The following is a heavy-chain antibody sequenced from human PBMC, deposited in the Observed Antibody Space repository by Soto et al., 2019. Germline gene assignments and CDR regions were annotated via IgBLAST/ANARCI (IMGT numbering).Heavy chain of an antibody. CDR3: ERVGGSRAFDI. V-gene: IGHV3-20*01. J-gene: IGHJ3*02. D-gene: IGHD3-16*01. CDR1: GFTFDDYG. Sequence: GGSLRLSCAASGFTFDDYGMSWVRQAPGKGLEWVSGIYWNGGSTCYADSVKGRFTISRDNAKNSLYVQMNSLRAEDTAEYHCERVGGSRAFDIWGQGTMVTVAS. CDR2: IYWNGGST.